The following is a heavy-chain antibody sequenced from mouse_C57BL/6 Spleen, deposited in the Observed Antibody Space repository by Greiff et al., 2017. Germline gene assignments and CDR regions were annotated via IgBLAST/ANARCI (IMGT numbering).Heavy chain of an antibody. D-gene: IGHD2-1*01. CDR2: ISNGGGST. J-gene: IGHJ2*01. CDR1: GFTFSDYY. CDR3: ARKGLYGNYVFDY. V-gene: IGHV5-12*01. Sequence: DVKLVESGGGLVQPGGSLKLSCAASGFTFSDYYMYWVRQTPEKRLEWVAYISNGGGSTYYPDTVKGRFTISRDNAKNTLYLQMSRLKSEDTAMYYCARKGLYGNYVFDYWGQGTTLTVSS.